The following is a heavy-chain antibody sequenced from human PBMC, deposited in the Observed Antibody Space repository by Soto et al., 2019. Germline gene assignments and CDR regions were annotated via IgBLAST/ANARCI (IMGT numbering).Heavy chain of an antibody. CDR3: ARAAIAAAAGNWFDP. Sequence: PSETLSLTCAVYGGSFSGYYWSWIRQPPGKGLEWIGEINHSGSTNYNPSLKSRVTISVDTSKNQFSLKLSSVTAADTAVYYCARAAIAAAAGNWFDPWGQGTLVTVSS. J-gene: IGHJ5*02. D-gene: IGHD6-13*01. CDR2: INHSGST. V-gene: IGHV4-34*01. CDR1: GGSFSGYY.